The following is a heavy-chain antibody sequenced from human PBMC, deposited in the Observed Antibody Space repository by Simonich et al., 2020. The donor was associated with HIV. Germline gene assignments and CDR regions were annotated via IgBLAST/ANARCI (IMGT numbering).Heavy chain of an antibody. V-gene: IGHV4-34*01. CDR3: ARRDRELILYFDY. J-gene: IGHJ4*02. Sequence: QVQLQQWGAGLLKPSETLSLTCAVYGGSFSGYYWSWIRQPPGKGLEWIGEINHSANTNYKSSLNSRATISVDKSKNQFSLKLSSVTAADTAIYYCARRDRELILYFDYWGQGNLVTVSS. D-gene: IGHD3-3*01. CDR1: GGSFSGYY. CDR2: INHSANT.